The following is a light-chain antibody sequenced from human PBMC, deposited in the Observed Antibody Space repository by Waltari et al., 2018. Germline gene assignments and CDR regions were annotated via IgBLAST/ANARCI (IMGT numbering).Light chain of an antibody. CDR1: QSVSRAL. V-gene: IGKV3-20*01. J-gene: IGKJ1*01. Sequence: ESVLTQSPGTMSLSLGERATLSCRASQSVSRALTWYQQKPGQAPRLLIYGASTRATGIPDSFSGSGSATDFSLTISRLEPDDFAVYYCQHYLRIPVTFSQGTTMEIK. CDR3: QHYLRIPVT. CDR2: GAS.